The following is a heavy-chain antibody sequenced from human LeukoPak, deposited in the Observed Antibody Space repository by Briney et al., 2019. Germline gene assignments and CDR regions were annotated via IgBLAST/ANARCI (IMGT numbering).Heavy chain of an antibody. Sequence: GGSLRLSCAASGFTFSSYSMNWVRQAPGKGLEWVSSISSSSSYIYYADSVKGRFTISRDNAKNSLYLQMNSLRAEDTAVYSCARSLDWAARGTSSCFDPWGQGILVTVSS. CDR3: ARSLDWAARGTSSCFDP. CDR2: ISSSSSYI. V-gene: IGHV3-21*01. J-gene: IGHJ5*02. CDR1: GFTFSSYS. D-gene: IGHD3-9*01.